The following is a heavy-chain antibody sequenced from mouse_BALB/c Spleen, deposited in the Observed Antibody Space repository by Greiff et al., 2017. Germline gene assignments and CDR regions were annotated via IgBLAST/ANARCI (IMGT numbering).Heavy chain of an antibody. V-gene: IGHV5-17*02. CDR2: ISSGSSTI. CDR3: ARSRGLRRDFDY. D-gene: IGHD2-4*01. CDR1: GFTFSSFG. Sequence: EVHLVESGGGLVQPGGSRKLSCAASGFTFSSFGMHWVRQAPEKGLEWVAYISSGSSTIYYADTVKGRFTISRDNPKNTLFLQMTSLRSEDTAMYYCARSRGLRRDFDYWGQGTTLTVSS. J-gene: IGHJ2*01.